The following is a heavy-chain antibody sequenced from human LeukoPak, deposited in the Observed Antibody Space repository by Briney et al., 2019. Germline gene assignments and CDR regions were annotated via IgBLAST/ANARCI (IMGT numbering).Heavy chain of an antibody. CDR3: ARDLKMGYSSGRHSWGTGSSNDY. J-gene: IGHJ4*02. CDR2: ISGYSGNT. Sequence: GASVKVSCKASGYTFTSYGISWVRQAPGQGLEWMGWISGYSGNTKNAQKLQGRVTMTTDTSTSTAYMELRSLRSDDTAVYYCARDLKMGYSSGRHSWGTGSSNDYWGQGTLVTVSS. D-gene: IGHD6-19*01. V-gene: IGHV1-18*01. CDR1: GYTFTSYG.